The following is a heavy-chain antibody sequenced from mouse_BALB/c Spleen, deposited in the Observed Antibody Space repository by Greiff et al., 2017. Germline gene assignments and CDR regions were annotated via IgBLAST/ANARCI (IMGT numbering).Heavy chain of an antibody. CDR3: ARIEDDY. J-gene: IGHJ2*01. Sequence: GQLQQPGAELVKPGASVKLSCKASGYTFTSYWMHWVKQRPGQGLEWIGEINPSNGRTNYNEKFKSKATLTVDKSSSTAYMQLSSLTSEDSAVYYCARIEDDYWGQGTTLTVSS. CDR2: INPSNGRT. CDR1: GYTFTSYW. V-gene: IGHV1S81*02.